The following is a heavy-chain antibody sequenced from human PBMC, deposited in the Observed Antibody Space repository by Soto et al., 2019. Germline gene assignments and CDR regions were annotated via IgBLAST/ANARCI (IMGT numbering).Heavy chain of an antibody. D-gene: IGHD4-17*01. Sequence: EVQLLESGGGLVQPGGSLRLSCAASGFTFSSYAMSWVRQAPGKGLEWVSAISGSGGSTYYADSVKGRFTISRDNSKNTLYLQMNSLRAEDTAVYYCAKDLIDSGDYLNPFQHWGQGTLVTVSS. V-gene: IGHV3-23*01. CDR3: AKDLIDSGDYLNPFQH. J-gene: IGHJ1*01. CDR2: ISGSGGST. CDR1: GFTFSSYA.